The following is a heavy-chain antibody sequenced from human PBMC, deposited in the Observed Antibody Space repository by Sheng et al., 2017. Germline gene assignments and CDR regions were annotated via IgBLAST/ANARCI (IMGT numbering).Heavy chain of an antibody. V-gene: IGHV1-69*04. D-gene: IGHD3-10*01. J-gene: IGHJ4*02. Sequence: QVQLVQSGAEVKKPGSSVKVSCKASGGTFSSYAISWVRQAPGQGLEWMGGIIPILGIANYAQKFQGRVTITADKSTSTAYMELSSLRSEDTAVYYCSITMVRGVIITRFDYWGQGTLVTVSS. CDR3: SITMVRGVIITRFDY. CDR1: GGTFSSYA. CDR2: IIPILGIA.